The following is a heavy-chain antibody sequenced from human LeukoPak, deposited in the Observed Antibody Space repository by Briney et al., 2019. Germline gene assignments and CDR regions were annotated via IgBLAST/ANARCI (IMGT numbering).Heavy chain of an antibody. CDR2: ISLTGRT. V-gene: IGHV4-4*02. Sequence: PSETLSLTCGVSGGSITSTNWWSCVRQPPGQGLEWIGEISLTGRTNYNPSLISRVIMSLDESRNQLSLTLTSVTAADTAMYYCTRESGPYCPFGYWGQGTLVVVPS. CDR1: GGSITSTNW. J-gene: IGHJ4*02. D-gene: IGHD1-26*01. CDR3: TRESGPYCPFGY.